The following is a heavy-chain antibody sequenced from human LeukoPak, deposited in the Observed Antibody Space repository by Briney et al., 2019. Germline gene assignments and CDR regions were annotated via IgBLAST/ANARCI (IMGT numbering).Heavy chain of an antibody. V-gene: IGHV3-30*14. J-gene: IGHJ6*02. CDR2: ISYDGSNK. CDR3: AIGGVIWRRDV. Sequence: PGRSLRLSCAASGFTFSSYAMHWVRQAPGKGLEWVAVISYDGSNKYYADSVKGRFTISRDTSKNTLYLQMNSLRAEDTAVYYCAIGGVIWRRDVLGQGTTL. CDR1: GFTFSSYA. D-gene: IGHD2/OR15-2a*01.